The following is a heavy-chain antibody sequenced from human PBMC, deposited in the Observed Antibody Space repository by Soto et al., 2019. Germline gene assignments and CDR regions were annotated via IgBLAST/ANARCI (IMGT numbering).Heavy chain of an antibody. CDR2: ITNSGST. D-gene: IGHD1-1*01. CDR1: GGSCSDSY. Sequence: SETLSLTCAVFGGSCSDSYWCWIRQSPEKGLEWIGEITNSGSTYYNPSLKSRVTISGDTSKNQFSLEVRSVTAADTAVYFCARGRTAIPTRWFDSWGQGTLVT. J-gene: IGHJ5*01. V-gene: IGHV4-34*01. CDR3: ARGRTAIPTRWFDS.